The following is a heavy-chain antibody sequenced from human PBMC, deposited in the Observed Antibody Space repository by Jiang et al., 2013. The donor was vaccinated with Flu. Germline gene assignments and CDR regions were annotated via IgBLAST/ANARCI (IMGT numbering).Heavy chain of an antibody. V-gene: IGHV5-51*01. CDR3: ASTMNYYDSSGYTGDY. Sequence: SLKISCKGSGYSFTSYWIGWVRQMPGKGLEWMGIIYPGDSDTRYSPSFQGQVTISADKSISTAYLQWSSLKASDTAMYYCASTMNYYDSSGYTGDYWGQGTLVTVSS. J-gene: IGHJ4*02. CDR2: IYPGDSDT. D-gene: IGHD3-22*01. CDR1: GYSFTSYW.